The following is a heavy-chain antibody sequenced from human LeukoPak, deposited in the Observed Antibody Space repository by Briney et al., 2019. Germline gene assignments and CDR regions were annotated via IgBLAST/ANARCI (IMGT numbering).Heavy chain of an antibody. J-gene: IGHJ5*02. CDR3: ARGGRCTSCYKRWANWFDP. D-gene: IGHD2-2*02. CDR2: ISRSSSTI. CDR1: GFTFSSYS. Sequence: GGSLRLSCAASGFTFSSYSLNWVRQAPGKGLEWVSYISRSSSTIYYADSVKGRFTISRDNAKNSVYLQMNSLRDEDTAVYYCARGGRCTSCYKRWANWFDPWGQGTLVTVSS. V-gene: IGHV3-48*02.